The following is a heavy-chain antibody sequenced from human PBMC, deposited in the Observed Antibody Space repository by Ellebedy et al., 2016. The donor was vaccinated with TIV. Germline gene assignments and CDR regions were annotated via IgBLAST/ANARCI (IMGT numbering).Heavy chain of an antibody. CDR1: GGSISSGDYF. J-gene: IGHJ4*02. V-gene: IGHV4-39*07. CDR3: ASGYCSSTSCYDY. CDR2: SHLSEGT. D-gene: IGHD2-2*03. Sequence: MPSETLSLTCTVSGGSISSGDYFWSWIRQPPGKGLEWIGESHLSEGTRYNPSLKSRVTISVDTSKNQFSLKLNSVTAADTAVYYCASGYCSSTSCYDYWGQGTLVTVSS.